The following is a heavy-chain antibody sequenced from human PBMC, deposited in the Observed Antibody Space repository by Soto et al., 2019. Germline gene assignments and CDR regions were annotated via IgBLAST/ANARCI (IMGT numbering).Heavy chain of an antibody. CDR3: ARDIYGDYEDYYHYGMDV. D-gene: IGHD4-17*01. V-gene: IGHV1-24*01. Sequence: ASVKVSCKVSGYTLTELSMHWVRQAPGKGLEWMGGFDPEDGETIYAQKFQGRVTMTEDTSTDTAYMELSSLRSEDTAVYYCARDIYGDYEDYYHYGMDVWGQGTTVTVSS. J-gene: IGHJ6*02. CDR1: GYTLTELS. CDR2: FDPEDGET.